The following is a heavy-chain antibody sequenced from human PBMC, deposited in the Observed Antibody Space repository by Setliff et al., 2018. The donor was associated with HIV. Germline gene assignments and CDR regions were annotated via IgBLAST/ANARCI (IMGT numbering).Heavy chain of an antibody. J-gene: IGHJ4*02. CDR1: GASFSGYY. D-gene: IGHD3-22*01. Sequence: PSETLSLTCAVYGASFSGYYWSWVRQPPGKGLEWIGEINHSGSTNYNPSLKSRVTISVDTSKNQFSLKLSSVTAADTAVYYCARHDSGGYYSLDYWGQGTLVTVSS. V-gene: IGHV4-34*01. CDR2: INHSGST. CDR3: ARHDSGGYYSLDY.